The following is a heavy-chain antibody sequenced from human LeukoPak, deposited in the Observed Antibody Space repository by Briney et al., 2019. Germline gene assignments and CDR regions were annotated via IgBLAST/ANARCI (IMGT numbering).Heavy chain of an antibody. D-gene: IGHD3-10*01. Sequence: PGGSLRLSCAASGFTLSTYEMNWVRQAPGKGLEWVAYISSSSSYMYYADSVKGRFTISRDNAKNSLYLQMNSLRAEDTAVYYCARDSGSGSWPTYYFDYWGQGTLVTVSS. V-gene: IGHV3-21*05. CDR2: ISSSSSYM. CDR1: GFTLSTYE. J-gene: IGHJ4*02. CDR3: ARDSGSGSWPTYYFDY.